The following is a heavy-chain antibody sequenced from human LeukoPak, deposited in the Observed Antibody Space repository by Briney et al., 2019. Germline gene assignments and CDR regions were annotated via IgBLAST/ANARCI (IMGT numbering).Heavy chain of an antibody. V-gene: IGHV1-24*01. J-gene: IGHJ3*02. CDR1: GYTLTELS. CDR2: FDHEDGET. CDR3: ATDLDSSGYFGAFDI. D-gene: IGHD3-22*01. Sequence: ASVKVSCKVSGYTLTELSMHWVRQAPGKGLEWMGGFDHEDGETIYALKFQGRVTMTEDTSTDTAYMELSSLRSEDTAVYYCATDLDSSGYFGAFDIWGQGTMVTVSS.